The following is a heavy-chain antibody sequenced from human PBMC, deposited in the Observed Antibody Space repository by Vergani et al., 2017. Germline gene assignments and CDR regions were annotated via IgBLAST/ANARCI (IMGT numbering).Heavy chain of an antibody. CDR3: ARDSPWQWELLGHWFDP. D-gene: IGHD1-26*01. CDR1: GFTFDDYG. Sequence: EVQLVESGGGVVRPGGSLRLSCAASGFTFDDYGMSWVRQAPGKGLEWVSGINWNGGSTGYADSVKGRFTISRDNAKNSLYLQMNSLRAEDTALYYCARDSPWQWELLGHWFDPWGQGTLVTVSS. V-gene: IGHV3-20*04. J-gene: IGHJ5*02. CDR2: INWNGGST.